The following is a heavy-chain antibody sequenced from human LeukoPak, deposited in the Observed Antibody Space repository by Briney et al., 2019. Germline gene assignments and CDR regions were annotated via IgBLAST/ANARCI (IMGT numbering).Heavy chain of an antibody. CDR2: IYYSGST. CDR3: AGYGGDFDD. J-gene: IGHJ4*02. CDR1: GGSISSYY. Sequence: SETLSLTCTVSGGSISSYYWSWIRQPPGKGLEWIGYIYYSGSTNYNPSLKSRVTISVDTSKNQFSLKLTSVTPADTAVYYCAGYGGDFDDWGQGTLVTVSS. D-gene: IGHD4-23*01. V-gene: IGHV4-59*08.